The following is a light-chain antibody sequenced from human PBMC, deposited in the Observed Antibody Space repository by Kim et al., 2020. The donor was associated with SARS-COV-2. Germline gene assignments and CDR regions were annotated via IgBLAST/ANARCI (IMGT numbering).Light chain of an antibody. CDR3: QQYGASPRT. CDR1: QSVPANY. J-gene: IGKJ1*01. CDR2: HAS. V-gene: IGKV3D-20*01. Sequence: SPGQRDTRSCGARQSVPANYLAWYQQTPGLAPRLLIYHASIRATGIPARFSGSGSGTDFTLTISSLEPEDFALYYCQQYGASPRTFGQGKKVDIK.